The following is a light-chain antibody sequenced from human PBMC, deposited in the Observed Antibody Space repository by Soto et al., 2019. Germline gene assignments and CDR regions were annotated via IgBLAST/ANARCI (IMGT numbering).Light chain of an antibody. CDR3: QHSYSTPPT. J-gene: IGKJ5*01. V-gene: IGKV1-39*01. CDR2: AAS. Sequence: DIQMTQSPSSLSASIGDRVTITCRASQSISNYLNWYQQKPGKAPNLLIYAASSLQSGVPSRFSGSGAGTYFTLTINSLQPEDFATYYCQHSYSTPPTFGQGTRLEIK. CDR1: QSISNY.